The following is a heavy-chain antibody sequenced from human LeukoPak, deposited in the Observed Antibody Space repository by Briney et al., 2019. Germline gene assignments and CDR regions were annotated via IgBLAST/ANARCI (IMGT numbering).Heavy chain of an antibody. J-gene: IGHJ4*02. CDR3: VRDRYYYDSSGYYDYFDY. V-gene: IGHV3-74*01. CDR1: GFTFSSYFW. D-gene: IGHD3-22*01. Sequence: AGGSLRLSCAASGFTFSSYFWMHWVRQGPGKGLVWVSRIKSDGSSSTYADSVKGRFTISRDNAKNSLYLQMNSLRDEDTAVYYCVRDRYYYDSSGYYDYFDYWGQGTLVTASS. CDR2: IKSDGSSS.